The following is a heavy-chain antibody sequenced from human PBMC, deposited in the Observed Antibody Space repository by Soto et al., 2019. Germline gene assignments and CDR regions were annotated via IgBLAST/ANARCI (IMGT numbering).Heavy chain of an antibody. D-gene: IGHD6-19*01. V-gene: IGHV4-30-4*01. J-gene: IGHJ4*02. CDR1: GGSISTGYYY. CDR3: ARARIVVAGTIVDY. CDR2: FYYSGST. Sequence: SETLSLTCTVSGGSISTGYYYWSWIRQPPGKGLEWIGYFYYSGSTFYSPSLKSRVTISLDTPKNHLSLRLSSVTAADTAVYYCARARIVVAGTIVDYWGQGTMVTVSS.